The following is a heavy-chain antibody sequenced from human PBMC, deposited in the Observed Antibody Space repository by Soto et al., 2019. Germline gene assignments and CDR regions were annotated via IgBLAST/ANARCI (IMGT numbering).Heavy chain of an antibody. CDR3: AKDLGHLRRFDY. CDR1: GFTFSSYA. CDR2: ISGSGGST. Sequence: AGGSLRLSCASSGFTFSSYAMSWVRQAPGKGLEWVSAISGSGGSTYYADSVKGRFTISRDNSKNTLYLQMNSLIAEDTAVYYCAKDLGHLRRFDYWGQGTLVTVSS. V-gene: IGHV3-23*01. J-gene: IGHJ4*02.